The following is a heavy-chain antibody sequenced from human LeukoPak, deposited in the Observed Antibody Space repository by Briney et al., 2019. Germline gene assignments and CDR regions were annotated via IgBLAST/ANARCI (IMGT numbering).Heavy chain of an antibody. Sequence: PSETLSLTCTVSGGSISNYYWSWIRQPPGKGLEWIGYIYYSGSTNYNPSLKSRVTISVDTSKNQFSLKLSSVTAADTAVYYCARGVGWSGAFDIWGQGTMVTVSS. CDR3: ARGVGWSGAFDI. CDR2: IYYSGST. J-gene: IGHJ3*02. D-gene: IGHD3-3*01. CDR1: GGSISNYY. V-gene: IGHV4-59*01.